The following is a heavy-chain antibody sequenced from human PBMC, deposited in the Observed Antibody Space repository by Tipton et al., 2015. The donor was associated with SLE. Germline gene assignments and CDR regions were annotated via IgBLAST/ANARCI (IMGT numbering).Heavy chain of an antibody. V-gene: IGHV3-23*01. D-gene: IGHD2-21*01. CDR3: AKDRYCGGGTCFASYFDL. CDR2: ISGGGGST. J-gene: IGHJ4*02. CDR1: GFTLRTYA. Sequence: SLRLSCAASGFTLRTYAMAWVRQSPGKGLEWVSLISGGGGSTHYADSVRGRFTISRDNSKNTLSLQLNTLRADDTAIYYCAKDRYCGGGTCFASYFDLWGQGTPVTVSS.